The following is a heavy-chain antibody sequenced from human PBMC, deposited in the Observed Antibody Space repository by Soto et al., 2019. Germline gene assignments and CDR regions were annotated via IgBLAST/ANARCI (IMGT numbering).Heavy chain of an antibody. J-gene: IGHJ4*02. CDR1: GFIFSSCG. CDR2: ISYDGSDK. CDR3: ARPLAYCNGDCPF. D-gene: IGHD2-21*02. V-gene: IGHV3-30*03. Sequence: GGSLRLSCVASGFIFSSCGMYWVRQAPGKGLEWVAIISYDGSDKFYADSVRGRFTISRDNSQSTLYLQLNSLRPEDTAVYYCARPLAYCNGDCPFWGQGTLVTVSS.